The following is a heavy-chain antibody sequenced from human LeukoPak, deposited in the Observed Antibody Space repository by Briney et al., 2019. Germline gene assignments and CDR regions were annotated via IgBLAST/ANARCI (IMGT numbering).Heavy chain of an antibody. J-gene: IGHJ3*02. V-gene: IGHV3-48*03. CDR2: ISSSGSNI. Sequence: TGGSLRLSCAASGFTFSSYEMNWVRQAPGKGLEWVSYISSSGSNIYYADSVKGRFTISRDNAKNSLYLQMNSLRAEDTAVYYCARLGNYYDSSGYQVGAFDIWGQGTMVTVSS. D-gene: IGHD3-22*01. CDR1: GFTFSSYE. CDR3: ARLGNYYDSSGYQVGAFDI.